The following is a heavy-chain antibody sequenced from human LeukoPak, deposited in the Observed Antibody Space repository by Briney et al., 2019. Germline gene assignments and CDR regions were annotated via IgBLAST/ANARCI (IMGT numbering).Heavy chain of an antibody. CDR3: TTENIVVVPAAIYFDY. J-gene: IGHJ4*02. CDR2: IKSKTDGGTT. V-gene: IGHV3-15*01. CDR1: GFTFSNAW. D-gene: IGHD2-2*01. Sequence: PGGSLRLSCAASGFTFSNAWMSWVRQAPGKGLEWVGRIKSKTDGGTTDYAAPVKGRFTISRDDSKNTLYLQMNSLKPEDTAVYYCTTENIVVVPAAIYFDYWGQGTLVTVSS.